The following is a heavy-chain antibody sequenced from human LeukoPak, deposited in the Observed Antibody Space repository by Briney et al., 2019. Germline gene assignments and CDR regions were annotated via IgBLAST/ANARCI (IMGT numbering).Heavy chain of an antibody. CDR2: IYYSGST. V-gene: IGHV4-59*01. D-gene: IGHD3-3*01. Sequence: SETLSLTCTVSGGSISSYYWSWIRQPPGKGLEWIGYIYYSGSTNYNPSLKSRVTISVDTSKNQFSLKLSSVTAADTAVYYCARAESPDAYYDFWSGYYTDYYFDYWGQGTLVTVSS. CDR1: GGSISSYY. CDR3: ARAESPDAYYDFWSGYYTDYYFDY. J-gene: IGHJ4*02.